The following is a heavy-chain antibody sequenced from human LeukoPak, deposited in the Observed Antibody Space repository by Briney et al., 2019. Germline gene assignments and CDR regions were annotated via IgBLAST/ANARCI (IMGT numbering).Heavy chain of an antibody. CDR1: GYTFTSYG. CDR3: ARFLGESRAKYIYYYDSSGYYDY. CDR2: ISAYNGNT. Sequence: GASVKVSCKASGYTFTSYGISWVRQAPGQGLEWMGWISAYNGNTNYAQKLQGRVTMTTDTSTSTAYMELRSLRSDDTAVYYCARFLGESRAKYIYYYDSSGYYDYWGQGTLVTVS. D-gene: IGHD3-22*01. V-gene: IGHV1-18*01. J-gene: IGHJ4*02.